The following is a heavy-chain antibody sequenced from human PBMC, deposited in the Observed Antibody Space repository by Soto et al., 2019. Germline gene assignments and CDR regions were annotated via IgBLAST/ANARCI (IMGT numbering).Heavy chain of an antibody. J-gene: IGHJ4*02. V-gene: IGHV4-34*01. D-gene: IGHD1-1*01. CDR1: GQSFSGHS. Sequence: QVQLQQWGAGLVKPSETLSLSCAVYGQSFSGHSWAWIRQPPGKGLEWIGEINESGSTYYNPSLKSRVTGSTDTSKNQFSLKLSSVSAADTAAYFCARGSGIVALPGELEDVKYDYWGQGTLVNVSS. CDR2: INESGST. CDR3: ARGSGIVALPGELEDVKYDY.